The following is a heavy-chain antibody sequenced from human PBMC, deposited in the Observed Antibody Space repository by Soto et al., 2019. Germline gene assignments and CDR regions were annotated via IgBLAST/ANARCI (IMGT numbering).Heavy chain of an antibody. D-gene: IGHD3-22*01. CDR2: IKPDGSEK. J-gene: IGHJ5*02. CDR1: GFTFSSSW. V-gene: IGHV3-7*05. Sequence: GSLRLSCAASGFTFSSSWMSWVRQAPGKGLEWVANIKPDGSEKYYVDSVKGRFTISRDNAKNSLFLQMNSLRADDTAVYFCARKDYYYDTSNAGWFDPGGQGTLVTVSS. CDR3: ARKDYYYDTSNAGWFDP.